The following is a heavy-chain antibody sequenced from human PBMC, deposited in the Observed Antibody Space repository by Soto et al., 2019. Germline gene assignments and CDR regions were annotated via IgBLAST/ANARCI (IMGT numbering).Heavy chain of an antibody. J-gene: IGHJ4*02. V-gene: IGHV4-31*03. CDR2: IYYSGST. CDR3: ARDAYYYDSPDYFDY. Sequence: TSETLSLTCTVSGGSISSGGYYWSWIRQHPGKGLEWIGYIYYSGSTYCNPSLKSRVTISVDTSKNQFSLKLSSVTAADTAVYYCARDAYYYDSPDYFDYWGQGTLVTVSS. CDR1: GGSISSGGYY. D-gene: IGHD3-22*01.